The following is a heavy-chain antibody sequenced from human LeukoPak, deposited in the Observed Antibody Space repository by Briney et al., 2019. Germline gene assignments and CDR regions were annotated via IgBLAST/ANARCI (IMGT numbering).Heavy chain of an antibody. V-gene: IGHV3-15*01. CDR2: IKSRTDGGTT. CDR1: GFPFSDTW. J-gene: IGHJ6*02. Sequence: GGSLRLSCAASGFPFSDTWMSWVRQAPGKGLEWVGRIKSRTDGGTTDYAAPVKGRFTISRDDSQNTLYLQMNSLKTEDTAVYYCSTDKEPAAADIGGDIVVIEAGTQISGMDVWGQGTTVTVSS. D-gene: IGHD6-13*01. CDR3: STDKEPAAADIGGDIVVIEAGTQISGMDV.